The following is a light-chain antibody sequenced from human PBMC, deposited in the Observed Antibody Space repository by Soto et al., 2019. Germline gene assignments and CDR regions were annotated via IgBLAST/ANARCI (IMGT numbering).Light chain of an antibody. CDR1: QGISNY. CDR3: QKYNNGLWT. J-gene: IGKJ1*01. V-gene: IGKV1-27*01. Sequence: DIQMTQSPSSLSASVGDRVTITCRASQGISNYLAWYQQKPGKVPKLLISAASTLQSGVPSRFSGSGSGTEFTLTISSLQPGDVATYFCQKYNNGLWTFGQGTKVDIK. CDR2: AAS.